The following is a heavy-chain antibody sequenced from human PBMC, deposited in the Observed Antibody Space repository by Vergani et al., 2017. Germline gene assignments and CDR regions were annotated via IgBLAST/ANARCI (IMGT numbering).Heavy chain of an antibody. V-gene: IGHV1-69*01. CDR2: IIPIFGTA. J-gene: IGHJ4*02. CDR3: ASVGMGYSSIWNPYYFDY. CDR1: GGTFSSYA. Sequence: QVQLVQSGAEVKKPGSSVKVSCKASGGTFSSYAISWVRQAPGKRLEWRGGIIPIFGTANYAQKFQGRVTITAEESTSTAYMELSSRRSEDTAVYYFASVGMGYSSIWNPYYFDYWGQGTLVTVSS. D-gene: IGHD6-13*01.